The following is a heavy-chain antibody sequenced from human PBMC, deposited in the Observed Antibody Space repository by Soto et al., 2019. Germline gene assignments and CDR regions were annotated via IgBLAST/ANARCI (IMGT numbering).Heavy chain of an antibody. Sequence: PGGSLRLSCAASGFTFSSYEMNWVRQAPGEGLEWVSYISSSGSTIYYADSVKGRFTISRDNAKNSLYLQMNSLRAEDTAVYYCARDGTLSYYYYGMDVWGQGTTVTVSS. CDR3: ARDGTLSYYYYGMDV. D-gene: IGHD1-7*01. CDR1: GFTFSSYE. J-gene: IGHJ6*02. CDR2: ISSSGSTI. V-gene: IGHV3-48*03.